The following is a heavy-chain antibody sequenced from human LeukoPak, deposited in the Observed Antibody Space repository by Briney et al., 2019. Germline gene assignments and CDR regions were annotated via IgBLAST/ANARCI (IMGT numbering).Heavy chain of an antibody. J-gene: IGHJ5*02. Sequence: GGSLRLSCVVSGXTFSSNWMSWVRQAPGKGLEWVGNIKEDGSVKYYVDSVKGRFTISRDNAKNSLYLQMNSLRAEDTAVYYCASQSFGRFDPWGQGTRVTVSS. V-gene: IGHV3-7*02. CDR3: ASQSFGRFDP. D-gene: IGHD3-16*01. CDR1: GXTFSSNW. CDR2: IKEDGSVK.